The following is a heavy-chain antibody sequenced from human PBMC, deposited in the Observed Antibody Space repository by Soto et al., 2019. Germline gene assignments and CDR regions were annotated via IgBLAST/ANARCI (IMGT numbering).Heavy chain of an antibody. V-gene: IGHV1-46*01. CDR2: INPSGGST. J-gene: IGHJ4*02. CDR3: ARALPRYYFDY. CDR1: GYTFTSYY. Sequence: ASVKVSCKASGYTFTSYYMHWVRQAPGQGLEWMGIINPSGGSTGYAQKFQGRVTMTRDTSTSTVYMELSSLRSEDTAVYYCARALPRYYFDYWGQGTLVTVSS.